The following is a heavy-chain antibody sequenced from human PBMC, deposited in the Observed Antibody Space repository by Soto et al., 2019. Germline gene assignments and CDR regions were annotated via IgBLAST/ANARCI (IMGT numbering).Heavy chain of an antibody. CDR1: GGTFSSYA. D-gene: IGHD5-18*01. CDR2: IIPIFGTA. J-gene: IGHJ4*02. CDR3: ARDATVYSYGWYYFDY. V-gene: IGHV1-69*13. Sequence: EASVKVSCKASGGTFSSYAISWVRQAPGQGLEWMGGIIPIFGTANYAQKFQGRVTITADESTSTAYMELSSLRSEDTAVYYCARDATVYSYGWYYFDYWGQGTLVTVSS.